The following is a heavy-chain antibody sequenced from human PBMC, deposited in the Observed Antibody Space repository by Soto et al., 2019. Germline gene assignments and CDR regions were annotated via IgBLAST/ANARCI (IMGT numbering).Heavy chain of an antibody. D-gene: IGHD6-19*01. J-gene: IGHJ4*02. Sequence: GGSLRLSCAASGFTVSSNYMSWVRQAPGKGLEWVSVIYSGGSTYYADSVKGRFTISRDNSKSTLYLQMNSLRAEDTAVYYCARPSSGWYGYYFDYWGQGTLVTVSS. V-gene: IGHV3-66*04. CDR3: ARPSSGWYGYYFDY. CDR2: IYSGGST. CDR1: GFTVSSNY.